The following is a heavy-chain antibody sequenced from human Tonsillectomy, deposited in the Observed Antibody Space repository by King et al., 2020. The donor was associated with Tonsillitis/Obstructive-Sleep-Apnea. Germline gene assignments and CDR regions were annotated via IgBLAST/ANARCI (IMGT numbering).Heavy chain of an antibody. V-gene: IGHV4-59*08. CDR2: VYYSGST. CDR3: ARGYCSGGSYSSDYYYYMDV. Sequence: VQLQESGPGLVKPSETLSLTCTVSVGSISTYYWSWIRQPPGRGLEWIGYVYYSGSTNYNPSLRSRVTMSVDTSKNQFSLKLTSVTAADTAVYYCARGYCSGGSYSSDYYYYMDVWGKGTTVTVSS. J-gene: IGHJ6*03. D-gene: IGHD2-15*01. CDR1: VGSISTYY.